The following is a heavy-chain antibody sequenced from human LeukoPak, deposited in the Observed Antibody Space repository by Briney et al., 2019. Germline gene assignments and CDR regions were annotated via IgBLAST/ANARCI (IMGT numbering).Heavy chain of an antibody. CDR2: INTDGSTT. CDR1: GFTFSTYW. J-gene: IGHJ4*02. CDR3: ARDPVGAAGDFDY. D-gene: IGHD1-26*01. Sequence: GGSLRLSCAASGFTFSTYWMHWVRQAPGKGLVWVSRINTDGSTTDYADSVKGRFTMSRDNAKNTLYLQVSSLRAEDTALYYCARDPVGAAGDFDYWGQGTLVTVAS. V-gene: IGHV3-74*01.